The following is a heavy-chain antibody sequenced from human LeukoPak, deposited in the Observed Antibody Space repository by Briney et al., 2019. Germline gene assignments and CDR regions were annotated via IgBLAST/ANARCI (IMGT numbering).Heavy chain of an antibody. Sequence: ASVKVSCRASGYTFTSYGISWVRQAPGQRLEWMGWINAGNGNTKYSQKFQGRVTITRDTSASTAYMELSSLRSEDTAVYYCARVWSIAAAGTYGYWGQGTLVTVSS. CDR2: INAGNGNT. V-gene: IGHV1-3*01. J-gene: IGHJ4*02. CDR1: GYTFTSYG. CDR3: ARVWSIAAAGTYGY. D-gene: IGHD6-13*01.